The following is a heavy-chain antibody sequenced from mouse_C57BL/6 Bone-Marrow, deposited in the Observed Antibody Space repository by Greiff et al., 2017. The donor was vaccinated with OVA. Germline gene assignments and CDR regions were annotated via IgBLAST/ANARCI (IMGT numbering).Heavy chain of an antibody. D-gene: IGHD2-4*01. CDR3: ARRGLRRRRLFDY. Sequence: VQLQQSGPVLVKPGASVKMSCKASGYTFTDYYMNWVKQSHGKSLEWIGVINPYNGGTSYNQKFKGKATLTVDKSSSTAYMELNSLTSEDSAVYYCARRGLRRRRLFDYWGQGTTLTVSS. J-gene: IGHJ2*01. CDR1: GYTFTDYY. CDR2: INPYNGGT. V-gene: IGHV1-19*01.